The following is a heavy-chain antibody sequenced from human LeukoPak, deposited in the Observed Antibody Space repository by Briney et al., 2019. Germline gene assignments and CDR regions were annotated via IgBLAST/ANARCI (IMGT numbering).Heavy chain of an antibody. CDR2: ISGSGGST. V-gene: IGHV3-23*01. CDR3: AKVRGGDYDFWSGYPGSEFDY. D-gene: IGHD3-3*01. CDR1: GFTFNSYA. J-gene: IGHJ4*02. Sequence: GGSLRLSCAASGFTFNSYAMSWVRQAPGKGLEWVSAISGSGGSTYYADSVKGRFTISRDNSENTLYLQMNSLRAEDTAVYYCAKVRGGDYDFWSGYPGSEFDYWGQGTLVTVSS.